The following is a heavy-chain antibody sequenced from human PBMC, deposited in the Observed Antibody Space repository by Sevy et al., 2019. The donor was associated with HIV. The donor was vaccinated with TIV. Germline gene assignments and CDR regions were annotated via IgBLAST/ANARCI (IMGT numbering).Heavy chain of an antibody. J-gene: IGHJ4*02. CDR1: GLTFSSHW. CDR3: ACGYNYGYLFDY. V-gene: IGHV3-7*01. Sequence: GGSLRLSCAASGLTFSSHWMNWVRQAPGKGPEWVANINQDGREKYYVDSVKGLFTISRDNAKNALYLQMDSLRAEDTAVYYCACGYNYGYLFDYWGQGTLVTVSS. D-gene: IGHD5-18*01. CDR2: INQDGREK.